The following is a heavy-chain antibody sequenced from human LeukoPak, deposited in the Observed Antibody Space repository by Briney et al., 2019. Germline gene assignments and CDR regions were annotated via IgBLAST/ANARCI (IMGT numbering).Heavy chain of an antibody. CDR3: ARATVVTLFDY. J-gene: IGHJ4*02. Sequence: GASVRFSCKASGYTFTSYYMHWVRQAPGQGLEWMGIINPSGGSTSYAQKFQGRVTMTRDTSTSTVYMELSSLRPEDTAVYYCARATVVTLFDYRGQGTLVTVSS. CDR2: INPSGGST. V-gene: IGHV1-46*01. D-gene: IGHD4-23*01. CDR1: GYTFTSYY.